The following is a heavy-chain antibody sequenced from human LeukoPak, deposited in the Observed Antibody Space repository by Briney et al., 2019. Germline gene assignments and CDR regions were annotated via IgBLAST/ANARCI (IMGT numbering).Heavy chain of an antibody. V-gene: IGHV1-8*01. Sequence: ASVKVSCKASGYTFTSYDINWVRQATGQGLEWMGWMNPNSGNTGYAQKFQGRVTMTRYTSISTAYMELSSLRSEDTAVYYCARMAYGGYVGWFDPWGQGTLVTVSS. CDR1: GYTFTSYD. CDR3: ARMAYGGYVGWFDP. D-gene: IGHD5-12*01. CDR2: MNPNSGNT. J-gene: IGHJ5*02.